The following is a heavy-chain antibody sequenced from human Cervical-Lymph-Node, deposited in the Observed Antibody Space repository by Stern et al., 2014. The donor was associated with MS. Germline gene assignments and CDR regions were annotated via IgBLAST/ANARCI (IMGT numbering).Heavy chain of an antibody. Sequence: EVQLLESGGGVIQPGGSLRLSCTASWFTVSRDYMTWVRQAPGKGLEWVSLITNVGSTFYTDSVKGRFTISRDDSKNTVYLHMTSLRAEDTAMYYCARDTSSPERSDWWGQGTLVTVSS. V-gene: IGHV3-53*01. J-gene: IGHJ4*02. CDR1: WFTVSRDY. CDR2: ITNVGST. D-gene: IGHD1-1*01. CDR3: ARDTSSPERSDW.